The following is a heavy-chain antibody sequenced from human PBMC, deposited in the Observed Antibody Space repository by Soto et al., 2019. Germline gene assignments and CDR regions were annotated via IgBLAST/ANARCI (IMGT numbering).Heavy chain of an antibody. CDR2: IKPKSGGT. Sequence: GASVKVPCQAFGYTFTGYYMHWVRQAPGQGLEWMGWIKPKSGGTNYAQKFQGRVAMTRDTSISTAYMEMSRLRYDDTAVYYCARDRACSGGSCYLAGSWFDPWGQGTLVTSPQ. CDR1: GYTFTGYY. D-gene: IGHD2-15*01. J-gene: IGHJ5*02. V-gene: IGHV1-2*02. CDR3: ARDRACSGGSCYLAGSWFDP.